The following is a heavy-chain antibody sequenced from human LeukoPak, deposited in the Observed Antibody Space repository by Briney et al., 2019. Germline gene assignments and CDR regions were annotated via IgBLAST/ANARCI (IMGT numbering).Heavy chain of an antibody. D-gene: IGHD3-22*01. V-gene: IGHV3-30*03. CDR1: GFTFSSYG. CDR2: ISYDGSNK. J-gene: IGHJ4*02. Sequence: GGSLRLSCAASGFTFSSYGMHWVRQAPGKGLEWVAVISYDGSNKYYADSVKGRFTISRDNAKNSLYLQMNSLRAEDTAVYYCARDLNYYDRPKDYDYWGQGTLVTVSS. CDR3: ARDLNYYDRPKDYDY.